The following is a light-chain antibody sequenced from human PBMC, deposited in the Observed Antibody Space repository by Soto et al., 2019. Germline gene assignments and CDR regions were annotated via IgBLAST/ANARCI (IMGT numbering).Light chain of an antibody. CDR1: QNINNW. Sequence: DIQMTQSPSTLSASVGDRVTITCRASQNINNWLAWYQQKPGKAPKLLIYKASSLESGVPSRFSGSGSGTEFTLTISSLQPDDFATYYCQQYHSYSHTFGQGTKLEIK. CDR2: KAS. V-gene: IGKV1-5*03. J-gene: IGKJ2*01. CDR3: QQYHSYSHT.